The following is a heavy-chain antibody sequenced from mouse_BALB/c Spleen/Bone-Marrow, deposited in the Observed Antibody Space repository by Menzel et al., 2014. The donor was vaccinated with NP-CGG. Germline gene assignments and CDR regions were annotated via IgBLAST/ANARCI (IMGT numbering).Heavy chain of an antibody. J-gene: IGHJ1*01. V-gene: IGHV1S81*02. Sequence: VQLQESGAELVKPGASVKLSCKASGYNFISYWIHWVKQRPGQGLEWIGEINPGNGRTNYNEKFKNKATLTIDKSSSTAYMQLSRLPSEDSAVYYCARWGKGYFDVWGAGTTVTVSS. CDR2: INPGNGRT. CDR3: ARWGKGYFDV. CDR1: GYNFISYW. D-gene: IGHD1-3*01.